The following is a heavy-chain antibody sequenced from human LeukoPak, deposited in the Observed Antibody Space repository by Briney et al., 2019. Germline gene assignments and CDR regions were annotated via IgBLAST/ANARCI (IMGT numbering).Heavy chain of an antibody. V-gene: IGHV4-59*12. D-gene: IGHD6-19*01. J-gene: IGHJ5*02. CDR2: IYYSGST. Sequence: EWVRYIYYSGSTNYNPSLNSRVTISVDTSKNQFSLKLNSVTAADTAMYYCATRYSSGWFNQWGQGTLITVSS. CDR3: ATRYSSGWFNQ.